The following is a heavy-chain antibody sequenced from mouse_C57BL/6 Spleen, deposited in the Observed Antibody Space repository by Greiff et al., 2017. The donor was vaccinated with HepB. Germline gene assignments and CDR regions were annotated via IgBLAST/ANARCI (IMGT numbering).Heavy chain of an antibody. CDR1: GYTFTSYW. CDR2: IDPSDSYT. Sequence: VQLQQPGAELVMPGASVKLSCKASGYTFTSYWMHWVKQRPGQGLEWIGEIDPSDSYTNYNQKFKGKSTLTVDKSSSTAYMQLSSLTSEDSAVYYCAILLRGAWFAYWGQGTLVTVSA. V-gene: IGHV1-69*01. D-gene: IGHD1-1*01. J-gene: IGHJ3*01. CDR3: AILLRGAWFAY.